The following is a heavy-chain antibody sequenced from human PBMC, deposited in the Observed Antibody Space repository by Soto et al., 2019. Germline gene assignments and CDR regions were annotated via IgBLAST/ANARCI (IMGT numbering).Heavy chain of an antibody. Sequence: EVQLVESGGGLVKPGGSLRLSCAASGFTFSNAWMNWVRQAPGKGLEWVGRIESKTDGGTTDYAAPVKGRFTISRDDSKNRLYHQRNRLQTEDTVVYYGTTERRDCSGGSCYLRRLDPWCQGSLVTVSS. V-gene: IGHV3-15*07. CDR3: TTERRDCSGGSCYLRRLDP. J-gene: IGHJ5*02. CDR2: IESKTDGGTT. D-gene: IGHD2-15*01. CDR1: GFTFSNAW.